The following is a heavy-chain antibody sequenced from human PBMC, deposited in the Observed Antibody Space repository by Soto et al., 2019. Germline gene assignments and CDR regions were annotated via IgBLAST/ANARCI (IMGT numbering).Heavy chain of an antibody. J-gene: IGHJ5*02. CDR1: GDSVSSNSAA. D-gene: IGHD2-2*01. Sequence: QVQLQQSGPGLVKPSQTLSLTCAISGDSVSSNSAAWNWIRQSPSRGLEWLGRTYYRSKWYNDYAVSVKSRITINPATSKNQFSLQLNSVTPEDTAVYYCARASSLYCSSTSCYWFNWFDPWGQGTLVTVSS. CDR3: ARASSLYCSSTSCYWFNWFDP. V-gene: IGHV6-1*01. CDR2: TYYRSKWYN.